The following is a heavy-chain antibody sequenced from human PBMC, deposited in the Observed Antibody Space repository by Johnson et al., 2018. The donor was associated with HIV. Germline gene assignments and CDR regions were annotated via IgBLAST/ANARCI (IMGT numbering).Heavy chain of an antibody. D-gene: IGHD1-26*01. CDR2: ISGSGANT. J-gene: IGHJ3*02. V-gene: IGHV3-23*04. CDR1: GFTFNNAW. CDR3: AKTDPSVTQEPFDI. Sequence: VQLVESGGGLVKPGGSLRLSCVASGFTFNNAWMSWVRQAPGKGLEWVSAISGSGANTYYADSVKGRFTISRDNSKNTLYLQMNSLRAEDAAVYYCAKTDPSVTQEPFDIWGLGTMVTVSS.